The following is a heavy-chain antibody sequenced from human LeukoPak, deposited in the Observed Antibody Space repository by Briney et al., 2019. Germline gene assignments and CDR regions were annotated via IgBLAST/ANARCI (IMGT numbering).Heavy chain of an antibody. CDR1: GGSFSGYY. CDR2: INHSGST. Sequence: SETLPLTCAVYGGSFSGYYWSWIRQPPGKGLEWIGEINHSGSTNYNPSLKSRVTISVDTSKNQFSLKLSSVTAADTAVYYCARDRGYGSGSYIWFDPWGQGTLVTVSS. V-gene: IGHV4-34*01. D-gene: IGHD3-10*01. CDR3: ARDRGYGSGSYIWFDP. J-gene: IGHJ5*02.